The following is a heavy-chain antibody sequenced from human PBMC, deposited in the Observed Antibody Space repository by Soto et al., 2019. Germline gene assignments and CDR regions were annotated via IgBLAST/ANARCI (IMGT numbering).Heavy chain of an antibody. CDR1: GGSISSNSFY. CDR3: ARHATWNRLTSHFDN. Sequence: QLQLQESGPGLVKPSETLSLTCTVSGGSISSNSFYWGWIRQSPGKGLGWVGSFSSSASAYYTPSLKSRLTIDVDTSKSQFSLRLTSVTAADTAVYYCARHATWNRLTSHFDNWGQGTQVSVSS. J-gene: IGHJ4*02. D-gene: IGHD1-1*01. CDR2: FSSSASA. V-gene: IGHV4-39*01.